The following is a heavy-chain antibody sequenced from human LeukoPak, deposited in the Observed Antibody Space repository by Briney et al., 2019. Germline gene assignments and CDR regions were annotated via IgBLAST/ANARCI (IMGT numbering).Heavy chain of an antibody. CDR2: INTNTGNP. D-gene: IGHD6-19*01. V-gene: IGHV7-4-1*02. Sequence: ASVKVSCKASGYTFTSYGISWVRQAPGQGLEWMGWINTNTGNPTYAQGFTGRFVFSLDTSVSTAYLQISSLKAEDTAVYYCARGSGPSIAVAGIDYWGQGTLVTVSS. CDR3: ARGSGPSIAVAGIDY. CDR1: GYTFTSYG. J-gene: IGHJ4*02.